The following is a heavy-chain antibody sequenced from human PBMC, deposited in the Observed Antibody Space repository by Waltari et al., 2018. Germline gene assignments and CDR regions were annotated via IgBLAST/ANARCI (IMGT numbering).Heavy chain of an antibody. V-gene: IGHV4-38-2*01. Sequence: QVQLQESGPGLVTPSETLYLTCAVSGYSISSGYYWGWLTQPPGKGLGWIGSLYQSGRTDDNPSLKSRVTVSVGTSKNQFSLKLSSVTAADTAVYYCARPLWGSYRYKAFDIWGQGTMVTVSS. D-gene: IGHD3-16*02. CDR1: GYSISSGYY. J-gene: IGHJ3*02. CDR3: ARPLWGSYRYKAFDI. CDR2: LYQSGRT.